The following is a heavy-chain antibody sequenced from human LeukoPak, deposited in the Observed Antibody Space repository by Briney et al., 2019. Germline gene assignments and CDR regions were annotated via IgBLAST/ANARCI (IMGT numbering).Heavy chain of an antibody. CDR3: ARGAAATY. D-gene: IGHD6-13*01. Sequence: PSETLSLTCTVSGGSISHYYWSWIRQPPGKGLEWIGYIYYSGSSNYNPSLKSRVTISLDTSKNQFSLKLSSVTAADTAVYYCARGAAATYWGQGTLVTVSS. V-gene: IGHV4-59*01. J-gene: IGHJ4*02. CDR1: GGSISHYY. CDR2: IYYSGSS.